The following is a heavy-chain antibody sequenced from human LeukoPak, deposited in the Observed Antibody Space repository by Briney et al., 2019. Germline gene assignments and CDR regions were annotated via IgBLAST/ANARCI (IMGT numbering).Heavy chain of an antibody. J-gene: IGHJ4*02. CDR2: IYASRST. Sequence: PSETLSLTCTVSGGSISGYTWSWIRQPAGKGLEWIGRIYASRSTNYNPSLQGRVTMSVDTSRGQFFLMVSSVTAADTAVYYCARQDSGSSLGYFDYWGQGTLVTVSS. CDR3: ARQDSGSSLGYFDY. CDR1: GGSISGYT. V-gene: IGHV4-4*07. D-gene: IGHD3-10*01.